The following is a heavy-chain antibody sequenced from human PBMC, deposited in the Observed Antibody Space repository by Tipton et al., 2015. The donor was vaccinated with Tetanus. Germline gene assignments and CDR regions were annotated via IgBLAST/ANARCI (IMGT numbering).Heavy chain of an antibody. J-gene: IGHJ4*02. D-gene: IGHD3-10*01. CDR1: GGSISSSSSY. CDR2: ISYKGST. CDR3: AGLYYYDSASYPLY. V-gene: IGHV4-39*01. Sequence: LVKPSETLSLTCIVSGGSISSSSSYWGWIRQPPGKGLEWIGSISYKGSTYYNPSLKSRVTMSVDTSKNQFSLRLRSVTAADTAVFYCAGLYYYDSASYPLYWGQGTLVTVSS.